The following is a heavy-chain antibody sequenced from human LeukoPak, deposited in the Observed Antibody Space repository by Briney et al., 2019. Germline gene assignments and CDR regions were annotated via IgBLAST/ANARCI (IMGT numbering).Heavy chain of an antibody. CDR1: GFTFSSYA. D-gene: IGHD6-19*01. Sequence: PGGSLRLSCAASGFTFSSYAMSWVRQAPGKGLEWVSAISGSGGSTYYADSVKGPFTISRDNSKNTLYLQMNSLRAEDTAVYYCAKDRDKQWLPDAVDYWGQGTLVTVSS. CDR2: ISGSGGST. V-gene: IGHV3-23*01. CDR3: AKDRDKQWLPDAVDY. J-gene: IGHJ4*02.